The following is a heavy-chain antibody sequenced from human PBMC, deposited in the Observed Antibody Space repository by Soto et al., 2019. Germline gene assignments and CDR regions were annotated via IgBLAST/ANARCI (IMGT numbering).Heavy chain of an antibody. CDR3: VKAAGPSPATMIDS. V-gene: IGHV3-9*01. CDR1: GFRFDDYA. D-gene: IGHD3-10*01. CDR2: IRWDGGEV. J-gene: IGHJ4*02. Sequence: EVRLVESGGGLVQPGSSLRLSCAASGFRFDDYAMYWVRQAPGKGLEWISGIRWDGGEVDYADSVKGRLTISRDNAKDSLYLHMNSLRGEDTALYYCVKAAGPSPATMIDSWGQGTQVTVSS.